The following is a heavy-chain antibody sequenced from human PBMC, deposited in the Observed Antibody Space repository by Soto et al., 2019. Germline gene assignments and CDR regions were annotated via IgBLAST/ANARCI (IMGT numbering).Heavy chain of an antibody. V-gene: IGHV4-59*01. CDR1: GGSISSYY. CDR3: AKSLEPTHLWYLFDY. J-gene: IGHJ4*02. D-gene: IGHD6-13*01. CDR2: IYYSGST. Sequence: SETLSLTCTVSGGSISSYYLSWIRQPPGKGLEWIGYIYYSGSTNYNPSLKSRVTISVDTSKNPFSLKLSSVTAEDTAAYYCAKSLEPTHLWYLFDYWGQGTLVTVSS.